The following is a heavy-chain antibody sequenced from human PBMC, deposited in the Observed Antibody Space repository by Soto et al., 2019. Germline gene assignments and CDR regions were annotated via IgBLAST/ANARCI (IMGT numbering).Heavy chain of an antibody. CDR2: INSVNNYT. CDR1: GFSFSDYY. D-gene: IGHD3-9*01. Sequence: QVQLGESGGGLVKPGGSLRLSCAASGFSFSDYYMSWIRQAPEKGLECVSYINSVNNYTNYAVYVQVRFTFSRDNAKNSLYLQMNSLRAEDTAVDYWARYADILTGTDAFDIWGQWTMVTVSS. CDR3: ARYADILTGTDAFDI. J-gene: IGHJ3*02. V-gene: IGHV3-11*05.